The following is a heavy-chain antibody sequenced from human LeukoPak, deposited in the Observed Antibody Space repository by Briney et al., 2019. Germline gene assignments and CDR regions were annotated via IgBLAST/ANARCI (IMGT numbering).Heavy chain of an antibody. Sequence: PGGSLRLSCAASGFTFAGYAMTWVRQAPGKGLVWVSRINSDGSSTTYADSVKGRFTISRDNGQNTLYLQMNSLRADDTAVYYCAREGRGYSYAFEYWGQGTLVTVSS. CDR3: AREGRGYSYAFEY. CDR1: GFTFAGYA. V-gene: IGHV3-74*01. CDR2: INSDGSST. J-gene: IGHJ4*02. D-gene: IGHD5-18*01.